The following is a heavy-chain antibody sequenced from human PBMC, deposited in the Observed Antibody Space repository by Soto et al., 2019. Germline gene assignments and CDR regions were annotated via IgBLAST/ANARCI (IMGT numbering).Heavy chain of an antibody. Sequence: SVKVSCKASGYTFTSYYMHWVRQAPGQGLEWMGWIKPNSGGTNYAQTFQGWVTMTKNTLFLQMNSLRAEDAALYYCARDIEYCSGTTCTLNDAFDVWGQGTMVTVSS. V-gene: IGHV1-2*04. D-gene: IGHD2-15*01. J-gene: IGHJ3*01. CDR3: ARDIEYCSGTTCTLNDAFDV. CDR2: IKPNSGGT. CDR1: GYTFTSYY.